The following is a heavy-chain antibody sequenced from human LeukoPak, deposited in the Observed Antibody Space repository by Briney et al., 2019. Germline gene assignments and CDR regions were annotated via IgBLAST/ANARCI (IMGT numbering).Heavy chain of an antibody. J-gene: IGHJ3*02. Sequence: ASVKVFCKVSGYTLTELSMHWVRQAPGKGLEWMGGFDPEDGETIYAQKFQGRVTMTEDTSTDTAYMELSSLRSEDTAVYYCATLLRIQDAFDIWGQGTMVTVSS. V-gene: IGHV1-24*01. CDR3: ATLLRIQDAFDI. CDR1: GYTLTELS. CDR2: FDPEDGET. D-gene: IGHD2-15*01.